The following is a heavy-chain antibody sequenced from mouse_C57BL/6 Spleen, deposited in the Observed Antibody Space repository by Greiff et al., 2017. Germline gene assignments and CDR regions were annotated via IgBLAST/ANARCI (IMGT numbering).Heavy chain of an antibody. J-gene: IGHJ4*01. CDR2: INPNNGGT. Sequence: EVQLQQSGPELVKPGASVKISCKASGYTFTDYYMNWVKQSHGKSLEWIGDINPNNGGTSYNQKFKGKATLTVDKSSSTAYMELRSLTSEDSAVYYCARRSLIYYYGSSSVRYAMDYWGQGTSVTVSS. D-gene: IGHD1-1*01. V-gene: IGHV1-26*01. CDR1: GYTFTDYY. CDR3: ARRSLIYYYGSSSVRYAMDY.